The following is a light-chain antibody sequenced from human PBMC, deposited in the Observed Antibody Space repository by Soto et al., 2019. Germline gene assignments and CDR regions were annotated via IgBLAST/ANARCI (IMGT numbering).Light chain of an antibody. CDR1: SGHSSYA. V-gene: IGLV4-69*01. CDR2: LNSDGSH. CDR3: QTWGTGV. Sequence: QAVVAQSPSASASLGASVKLTCTLSSGHSSYAIAWHQQQPEKGPRYLMKLNSDGSHNKGDGIPDRFSGSSSGAERYLTISSLQSEDEADYYCQTWGTGVFGGGTQLTVL. J-gene: IGLJ7*01.